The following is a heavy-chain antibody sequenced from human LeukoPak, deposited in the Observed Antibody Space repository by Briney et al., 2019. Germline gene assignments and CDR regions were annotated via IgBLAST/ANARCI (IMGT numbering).Heavy chain of an antibody. CDR2: ISAYNGNT. D-gene: IGHD1-26*01. J-gene: IGHJ4*02. V-gene: IGHV1-18*01. Sequence: GASVKVSCKASGYTFTSYGISWVRQAPGQGLEWMGWISAYNGNTNYAQKLQGRVTMTTDTSTSTAYMELRSLRSDDTAVYYCASGGLYSGSYDPLDYWGQGTLVTVSS. CDR3: ASGGLYSGSYDPLDY. CDR1: GYTFTSYG.